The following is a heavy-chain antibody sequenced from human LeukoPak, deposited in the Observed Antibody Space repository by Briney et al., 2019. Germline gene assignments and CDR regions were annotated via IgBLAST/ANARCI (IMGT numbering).Heavy chain of an antibody. V-gene: IGHV4-4*07. CDR3: AREKWELHGHYFDY. D-gene: IGHD1-26*01. CDR2: IYTSGST. Sequence: SETLSLTCTVSGGSISSYYWSWIRQPAGKGLEWIGRIYTSGSTNYNPSLKSRVTMSVDTSKNQFSLKLSSVTAADTAVYYCAREKWELHGHYFDYWGQGTLVIVSS. J-gene: IGHJ4*02. CDR1: GGSISSYY.